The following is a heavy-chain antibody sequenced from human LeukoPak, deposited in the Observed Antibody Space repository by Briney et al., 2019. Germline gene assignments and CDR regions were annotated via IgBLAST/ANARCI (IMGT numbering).Heavy chain of an antibody. D-gene: IGHD5-24*01. CDR1: GYTFTSYG. Sequence: ASVKVSCKASGYTFTSYGISWVRQAPGQGLEWMGGIIPIFGTANYAQKFQGRVTITADESTSTAYMELSSLRSEDTAVYYCARAKNEMATTYYLDYWGQGTLVTVSS. CDR3: ARAKNEMATTYYLDY. J-gene: IGHJ4*02. CDR2: IIPIFGTA. V-gene: IGHV1-69*13.